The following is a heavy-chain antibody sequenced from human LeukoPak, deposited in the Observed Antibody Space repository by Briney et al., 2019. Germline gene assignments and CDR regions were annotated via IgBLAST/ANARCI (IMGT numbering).Heavy chain of an antibody. CDR1: GGSFSGYY. D-gene: IGHD1-26*01. Sequence: SETLSLTCAVYGGSFSGYYWSWIRQPPGKGLEWIGEINHSGSTNYNPSLKSRVTISVDTSKNQFSLKLSSVTAADTAVYYCARGKLIYLGPSKKFDPWGQGTLVTVSS. J-gene: IGHJ5*02. CDR2: INHSGST. V-gene: IGHV4-34*01. CDR3: ARGKLIYLGPSKKFDP.